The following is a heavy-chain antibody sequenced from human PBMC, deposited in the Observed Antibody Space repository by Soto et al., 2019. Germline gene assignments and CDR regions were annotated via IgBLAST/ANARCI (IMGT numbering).Heavy chain of an antibody. CDR2: IYYSGST. J-gene: IGHJ5*02. V-gene: IGHV4-39*02. Sequence: QLQLQESGPGLVKPSETLSLTCTVSGGSVSSSSYYWGWIRQPQGTGLEWIGGIYYSGSTYYNPSLKRRVTISVDTSKNPFSLKLSTVTAADTAVYYCATQEVGGSYVYTFDPWGQGTLVTVSS. CDR1: GGSVSSSSYY. D-gene: IGHD1-26*01. CDR3: ATQEVGGSYVYTFDP.